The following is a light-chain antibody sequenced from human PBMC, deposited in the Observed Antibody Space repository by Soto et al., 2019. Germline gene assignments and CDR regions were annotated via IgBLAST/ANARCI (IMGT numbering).Light chain of an antibody. V-gene: IGLV2-14*01. J-gene: IGLJ1*01. Sequence: QSALTQPASVSGSPGQSITISCTETSSDIGTYNFVSWYQVHPGRAPKLIIHDVGDRLSGVSNRFSGSKSGNTASLTISGLQPEDEADYYCSSYRSTTTVFGTGTKVTVL. CDR2: DVG. CDR3: SSYRSTTTV. CDR1: SSDIGTYNF.